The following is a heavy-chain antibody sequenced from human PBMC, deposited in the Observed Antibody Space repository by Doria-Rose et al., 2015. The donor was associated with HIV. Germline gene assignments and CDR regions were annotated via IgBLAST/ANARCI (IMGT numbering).Heavy chain of an antibody. V-gene: IGHV2-26*01. CDR1: GVSLSSPGMG. CDR2: IFSDDER. Sequence: ESGPVLVKPTETLTLICTVSGVSLSSPGMGVSWIRQPPGKALEWLANIFSDDERSYKTSLQSRLTISRGTSKSQVVLTMTDMDPVDTATYYCARIKSSRWYHKYYFDFWGQGTLVIVSA. CDR3: ARIKSSRWYHKYYFDF. D-gene: IGHD6-13*01. J-gene: IGHJ4*02.